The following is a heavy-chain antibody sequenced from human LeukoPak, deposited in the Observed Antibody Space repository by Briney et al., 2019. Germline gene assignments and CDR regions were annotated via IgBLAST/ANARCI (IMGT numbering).Heavy chain of an antibody. V-gene: IGHV4-34*01. CDR1: GGAFSGYY. D-gene: IGHD2-15*01. Sequence: SETLSLTCAVYGGAFSGYYWSWIRQPPGKGLEWIGEINHSGSTNYNPSLKSRVTISVDTSKNQFSLKLSSVTAADTAVYYCASRGYCSGGSCYYFDYWGQGTLVTVSS. CDR2: INHSGST. CDR3: ASRGYCSGGSCYYFDY. J-gene: IGHJ4*02.